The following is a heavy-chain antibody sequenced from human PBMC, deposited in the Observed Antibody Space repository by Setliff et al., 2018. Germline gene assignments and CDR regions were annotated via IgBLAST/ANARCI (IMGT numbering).Heavy chain of an antibody. CDR1: GDSISNDTYY. J-gene: IGHJ6*02. CDR2: IYYSGST. V-gene: IGHV4-31*03. D-gene: IGHD3-10*01. Sequence: SETLSLTCTVSGDSISNDTYYWSWIRQPAGKGLEWIGYIYYSGSTYYNPSLKSRVTISVDTSKNQFSLRLGSVTAADTAVYFCARDQELYYCKAGTACYTNYYGLGVWGQGTTVTVSS. CDR3: ARDQELYYCKAGTACYTNYYGLGV.